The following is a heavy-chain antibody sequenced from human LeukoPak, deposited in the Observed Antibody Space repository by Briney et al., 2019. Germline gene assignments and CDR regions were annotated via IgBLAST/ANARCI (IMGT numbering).Heavy chain of an antibody. Sequence: PSETLSLTCAVYGDSFSGYYWSWIRQPPGRGLEWIGTIYYSGSAYYNPSLKTQVTISVDTSKNQFSLKLSSVTAADTAVYFCARGSQVDDFWSGYRAPLDYWGQGTLVTVSS. V-gene: IGHV4-34*01. CDR3: ARGSQVDDFWSGYRAPLDY. D-gene: IGHD3-3*01. CDR1: GDSFSGYY. CDR2: IYYSGSA. J-gene: IGHJ4*02.